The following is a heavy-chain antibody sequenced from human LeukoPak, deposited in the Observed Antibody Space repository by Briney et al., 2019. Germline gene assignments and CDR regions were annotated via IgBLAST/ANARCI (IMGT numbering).Heavy chain of an antibody. V-gene: IGHV3-33*01. J-gene: IGHJ4*02. CDR2: IWYDGSNK. CDR3: ARALYGSGSYRVVAY. Sequence: GGSLRLSCAASGFTFSSYGMHWVRQAPGKGLEWAAVIWYDGSNKYYTDSVKGRFTISRDNSNNTLYLQMNSLRADDTAVYYCARALYGSGSYRVVAYWGQGTLVTVSS. D-gene: IGHD3-10*01. CDR1: GFTFSSYG.